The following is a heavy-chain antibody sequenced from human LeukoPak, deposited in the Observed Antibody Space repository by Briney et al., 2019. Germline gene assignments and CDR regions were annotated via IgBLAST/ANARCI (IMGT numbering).Heavy chain of an antibody. D-gene: IGHD1-20*01. CDR3: ATQIYNWNDVSRDY. CDR2: ISWNSGSI. CDR1: GFTFDDYA. Sequence: PGRSLRLSCAASGFTFDDYAMHWVRQAPGKGLEWVSGISWNSGSIGYADSVKGRFTISRDNAKNSLYLQMNSLRAEGTALYYCATQIYNWNDVSRDYWGQGTLVTVSS. J-gene: IGHJ4*02. V-gene: IGHV3-9*01.